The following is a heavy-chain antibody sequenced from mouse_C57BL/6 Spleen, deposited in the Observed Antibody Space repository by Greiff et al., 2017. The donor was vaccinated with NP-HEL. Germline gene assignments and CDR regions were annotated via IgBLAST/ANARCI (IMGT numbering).Heavy chain of an antibody. J-gene: IGHJ2*01. CDR3: ARSAYYSNFNYFDY. D-gene: IGHD2-5*01. CDR1: GYTFTDYY. Sequence: VQLKQSGPVLVKPGASVKMSCKASGYTFTDYYMNWVKQSHGKSLEWIGVINPYNGGTSYNQKFKGKATLTVDKSSSTAYMELNSLTSEDSAVYYCARSAYYSNFNYFDYWGQGTTLTVSS. V-gene: IGHV1-19*01. CDR2: INPYNGGT.